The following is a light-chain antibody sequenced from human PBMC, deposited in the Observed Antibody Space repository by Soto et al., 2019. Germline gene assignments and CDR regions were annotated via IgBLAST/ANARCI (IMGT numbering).Light chain of an antibody. CDR1: QSTSTW. Sequence: DIQMTQSPSTLSASVGDRVTSTCRASQSTSTWLAWYQQRPGKTPKLLISEASKLESGVPSRFSGSGSGTEFTLTISSLQPDDFATYYCQQYITYPHAFGQGTKVEIK. V-gene: IGKV1-5*03. J-gene: IGKJ1*01. CDR3: QQYITYPHA. CDR2: EAS.